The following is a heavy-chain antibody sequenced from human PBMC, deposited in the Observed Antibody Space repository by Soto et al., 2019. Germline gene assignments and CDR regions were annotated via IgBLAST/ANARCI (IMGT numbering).Heavy chain of an antibody. CDR3: ARGAHPYSSSPDY. V-gene: IGHV4-34*01. Sequence: SETLSLTCAVYGGSFSGYYWSWIRQPPGKGLEWIGGINHSGSTNYNPSLKSRVTISVDTSKNQFSLKLSSVTAADTAVYYCARGAHPYSSSPDYWGQGTLVTVSS. CDR2: INHSGST. J-gene: IGHJ4*02. CDR1: GGSFSGYY. D-gene: IGHD6-6*01.